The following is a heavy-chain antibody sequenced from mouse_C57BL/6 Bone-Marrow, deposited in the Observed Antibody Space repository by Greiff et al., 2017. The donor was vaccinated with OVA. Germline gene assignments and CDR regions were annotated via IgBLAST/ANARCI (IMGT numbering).Heavy chain of an antibody. V-gene: IGHV3-1*01. CDR2: ISYSGST. J-gene: IGHJ2*01. Sequence: DVMLVESGPGMVKPSQSLSLTCTVTGYSITSGYDWHWIRHFPGNKLEWMGYISYSGSTNYNPSLKSRISITHDTSKNHFFLKLNSVTTEDTATYYCARGGLLLSFDYWGQGTTLTVSS. CDR3: ARGGLLLSFDY. CDR1: GYSITSGYD. D-gene: IGHD2-10*01.